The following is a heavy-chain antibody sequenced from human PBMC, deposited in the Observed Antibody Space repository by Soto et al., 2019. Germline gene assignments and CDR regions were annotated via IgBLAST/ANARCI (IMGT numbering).Heavy chain of an antibody. J-gene: IGHJ4*02. V-gene: IGHV1-58*01. CDR2: IDVXSANE. Sequence: ASXKGSCKTSGLTFSSSAVHWVRQARGHRLQWIGWIDVXSANEXYAQMLKERVXXSRNMYTXXDYMEVRSVRPEDTAVYYCAADVGGYIYGLARHWGRGTLVTVSS. D-gene: IGHD4-17*01. CDR1: GLTFSSSA. CDR3: AADVGGYIYGLARH.